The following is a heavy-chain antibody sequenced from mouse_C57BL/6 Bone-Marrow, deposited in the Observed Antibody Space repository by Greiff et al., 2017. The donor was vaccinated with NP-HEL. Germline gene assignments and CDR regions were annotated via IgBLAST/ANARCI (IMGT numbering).Heavy chain of an antibody. D-gene: IGHD2-1*01. CDR1: GYTFTSYC. CDR2: IYPGSGST. CDR3: AREDFYGNPYYFDY. V-gene: IGHV1-55*01. Sequence: QVQLQQPGAELVKPGASVKMSCNASGYTFTSYCITWVKQRPGQGLEWIGDIYPGSGSTNYNEKFKSKATLTVDTSSSTAYMQLSSLTSEDSAVYYCAREDFYGNPYYFDYWGQGTTLPVSS. J-gene: IGHJ2*01.